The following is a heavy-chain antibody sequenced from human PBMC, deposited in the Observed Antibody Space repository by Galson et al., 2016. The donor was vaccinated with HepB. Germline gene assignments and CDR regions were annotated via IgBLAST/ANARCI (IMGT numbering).Heavy chain of an antibody. CDR1: GGSVSSHNW. V-gene: IGHV4-4*02. Sequence: SETLSLTCAVSGGSVSSHNWWSWVRQPPGKGLEWIGEVFHSGSTNYNPSLKSRVTISVDTSKNQFTLKMTSMTAADTAMYYCASYLLQSWAGSDASDTWGLGTMVTVSS. CDR3: ASYLLQSWAGSDASDT. J-gene: IGHJ3*02. CDR2: VFHSGST. D-gene: IGHD4-11*01.